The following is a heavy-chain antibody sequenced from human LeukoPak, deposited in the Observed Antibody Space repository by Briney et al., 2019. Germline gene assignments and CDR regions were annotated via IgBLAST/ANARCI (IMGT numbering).Heavy chain of an antibody. Sequence: PSETLSLTCDVSAGSATSTNWWSWVRQPPGKGLEWIGEVHLDGRTNYNPSLKSRLIMAVDLPENHISLKLTSVTAADTAVYYCAREGGFYRPLDYSGQGTRVTVSS. CDR1: AGSATSTNW. CDR2: VHLDGRT. J-gene: IGHJ4*02. CDR3: AREGGFYRPLDY. V-gene: IGHV4-4*02. D-gene: IGHD3-3*01.